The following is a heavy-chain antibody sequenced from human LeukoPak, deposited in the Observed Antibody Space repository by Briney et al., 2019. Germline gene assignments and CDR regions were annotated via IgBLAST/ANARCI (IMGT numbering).Heavy chain of an antibody. V-gene: IGHV1-2*02. Sequence: ASVEVSCKASGYTFTGYYIHWVRQAPGQGLEWMGWINPNSGGTVYAQKFQGRVTMTRDTSISTAYMELSRLRSDDTAVYYCARGGIQLWLFFFDYWGQGTLVTVSS. CDR3: ARGGIQLWLFFFDY. CDR1: GYTFTGYY. CDR2: INPNSGGT. D-gene: IGHD5-18*01. J-gene: IGHJ4*02.